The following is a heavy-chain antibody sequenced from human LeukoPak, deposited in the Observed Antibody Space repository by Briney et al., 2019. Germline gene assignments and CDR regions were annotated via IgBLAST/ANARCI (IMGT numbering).Heavy chain of an antibody. CDR3: ARTYYDPETDWFDP. V-gene: IGHV4-59*01. CDR1: GGSISSYY. Sequence: KTSETLSLTCTVSGGSISSYYWSWIRQPPGKGLEWIGYIYYSGSTNYNPSLKSRVTISVDTSKNQFSLKLSSVTAADTAVYYCARTYYDPETDWFDPWAREPWSPSPQ. CDR2: IYYSGST. J-gene: IGHJ5*02. D-gene: IGHD3-22*01.